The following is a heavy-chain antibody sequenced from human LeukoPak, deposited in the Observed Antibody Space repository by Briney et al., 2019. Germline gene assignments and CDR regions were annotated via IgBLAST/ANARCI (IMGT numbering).Heavy chain of an antibody. Sequence: KPSETLSLTCAFYGASFSGYYWSWIRQPPGKGLEWIGSLYYSGNIFYNPSLKSRVTISVDTSKNRFSLKLSSVTAADTAVYYCARGYDSSGYPFDYWGQGTLVTVFS. V-gene: IGHV4-34*01. CDR1: GASFSGYY. CDR2: LYYSGNI. J-gene: IGHJ4*02. CDR3: ARGYDSSGYPFDY. D-gene: IGHD3-22*01.